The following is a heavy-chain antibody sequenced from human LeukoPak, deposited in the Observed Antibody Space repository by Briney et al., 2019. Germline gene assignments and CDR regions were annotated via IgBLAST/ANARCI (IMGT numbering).Heavy chain of an antibody. D-gene: IGHD4-23*01. Sequence: SETLSLTCAVYGGSFSGYYWSWIRQPPGKGLEWIGEINHSGSTNYNPSLKSRVTISVDTSKNQFSLRLSSVTAADTAVYYCASTTTVVTTNWFDPWGQGTLVTVSS. J-gene: IGHJ5*02. CDR2: INHSGST. CDR1: GGSFSGYY. CDR3: ASTTTVVTTNWFDP. V-gene: IGHV4-34*01.